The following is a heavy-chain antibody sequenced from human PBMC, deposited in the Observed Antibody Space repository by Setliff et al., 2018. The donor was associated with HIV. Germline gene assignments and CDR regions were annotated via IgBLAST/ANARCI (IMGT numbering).Heavy chain of an antibody. V-gene: IGHV4-59*01. Sequence: SETLSLTCRVSNGSISGYYWSWVRQPPGRGLEWIGYVSYSGSTSYNPSLNSRVTMSVDTSRDQFSPKLSSVTAADTAVYYCARTRGRAPVSYYFDNWGQGRLVTV. CDR3: ARTRGRAPVSYYFDN. D-gene: IGHD2-2*01. J-gene: IGHJ4*01. CDR2: VSYSGST. CDR1: NGSISGYY.